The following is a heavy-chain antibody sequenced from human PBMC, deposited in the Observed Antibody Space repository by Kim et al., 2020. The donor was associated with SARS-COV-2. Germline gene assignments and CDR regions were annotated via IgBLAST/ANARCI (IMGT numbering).Heavy chain of an antibody. D-gene: IGHD3-10*01. CDR1: GFIFPSFG. V-gene: IGHV3-23*01. J-gene: IGHJ5*02. CDR3: VKALNSGPS. Sequence: GGSLRLSCAASGFIFPSFGMNWVRQAPGKGLQWVSGVSGSGDNTYYADSVKGRFIISRDNSRNSLYLQMNSLRDEDTAVYYCVKALNSGPSWGQGTLVTVSS. CDR2: VSGSGDNT.